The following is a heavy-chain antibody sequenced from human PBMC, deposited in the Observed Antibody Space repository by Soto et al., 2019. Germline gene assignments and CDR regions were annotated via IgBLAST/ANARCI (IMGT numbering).Heavy chain of an antibody. J-gene: IGHJ6*02. CDR3: ARGREQVAAVSAHYYYGMDV. CDR2: INHSGST. D-gene: IGHD6-13*01. Sequence: SETLSLTCAVYGGSFSGYYWSWIRQPPGKGLEWIGEINHSGSTNYNPSLKSRVTISVDTSKNQFSLKLSSVTAADTAVYYCARGREQVAAVSAHYYYGMDVWGQGTTVTVSS. V-gene: IGHV4-34*01. CDR1: GGSFSGYY.